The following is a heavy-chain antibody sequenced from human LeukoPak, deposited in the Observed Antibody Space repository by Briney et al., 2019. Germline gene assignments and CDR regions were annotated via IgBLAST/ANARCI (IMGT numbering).Heavy chain of an antibody. CDR2: MNPNSGNT. CDR3: ARSIIIYYYYGMDV. Sequence: ASVKVSCKASGYTFTSYDINWVRQATGQGLEWMGWMNPNSGNTGYAQKFQGRVTMTRDTSISTAYMELSRLRSDDTAVFYCARSIIIYYYYGMDVWGQGTTVTVSS. D-gene: IGHD5-12*01. V-gene: IGHV1-8*01. CDR1: GYTFTSYD. J-gene: IGHJ6*02.